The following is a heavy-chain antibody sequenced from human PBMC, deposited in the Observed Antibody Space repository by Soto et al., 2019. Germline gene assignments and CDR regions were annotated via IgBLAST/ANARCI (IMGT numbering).Heavy chain of an antibody. D-gene: IGHD3-10*01. Sequence: QVQLVQSGAEVKKPGSSVKVSCKASGGTFSSYAISWVRQAPGQGLEWMGGIIPIFGTANYAQKFQGRVPITADESTSTAYMELSSLRSEDTAVYYCARAGYYGSGSYYNVADYYYYGMDVWGQGTTVTVSS. J-gene: IGHJ6*02. V-gene: IGHV1-69*01. CDR1: GGTFSSYA. CDR3: ARAGYYGSGSYYNVADYYYYGMDV. CDR2: IIPIFGTA.